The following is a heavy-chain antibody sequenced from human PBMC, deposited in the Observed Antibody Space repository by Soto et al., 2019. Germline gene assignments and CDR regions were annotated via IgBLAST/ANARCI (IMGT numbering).Heavy chain of an antibody. V-gene: IGHV1-8*01. J-gene: IGHJ4*02. CDR1: GYTFISYD. Sequence: QVQLVQSGAEVKKPGASVKVSCKASGYTFISYDINWVRQATGQGLEWMGWMNPNTGDTGYAQKFQGSVTMTRNTSINTAHLEWSSLGSDDTAVYFCAGGDGYMFDFWGQGTLVTASS. CDR3: AGGDGYMFDF. D-gene: IGHD5-12*01. CDR2: MNPNTGDT.